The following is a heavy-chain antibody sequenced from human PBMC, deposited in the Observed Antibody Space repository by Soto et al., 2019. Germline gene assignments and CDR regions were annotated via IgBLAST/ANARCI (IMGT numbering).Heavy chain of an antibody. CDR2: IKQDGSEK. J-gene: IGHJ2*01. CDR3: AAYEMFALSFLVNRSSDL. V-gene: IGHV3-7*02. CDR1: GFTFSSHW. D-gene: IGHD3-10*02. Sequence: GESLRLSCAASGFTFSSHWMSWVRQAPGKGLEWVANIKQDGSEKYYVDSVKGRFTISRDNAKDSLYLQMNSLRAEDLFFKQKAAYEMFALSFLVNRSSDL.